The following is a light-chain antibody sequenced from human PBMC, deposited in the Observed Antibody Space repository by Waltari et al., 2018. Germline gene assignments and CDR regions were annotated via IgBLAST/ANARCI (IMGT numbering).Light chain of an antibody. CDR2: DVS. CDR3: NSYTSTTTPV. V-gene: IGLV2-14*03. Sequence: QSALTQPASVSGSLGQSITISCTGTSRDIGGSNFFSWYQQHPGLAPKLIIYDVSNRPSGVSDRFSGSKSGNTASLTISGLQAEDAADYYCNSYTSTTTPVFGGGTKVTVL. J-gene: IGLJ3*02. CDR1: SRDIGGSNF.